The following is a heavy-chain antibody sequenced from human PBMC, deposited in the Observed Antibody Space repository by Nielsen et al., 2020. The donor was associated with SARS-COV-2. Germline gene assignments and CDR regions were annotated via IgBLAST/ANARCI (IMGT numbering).Heavy chain of an antibody. CDR1: GFTFSDYY. CDR2: ISSSGSTI. V-gene: IGHV3-11*01. CDR3: AKDREVGDGYWEFDY. J-gene: IGHJ4*02. D-gene: IGHD5-24*01. Sequence: GESLKISCAASGFTFSDYYMSWIRQAPGKGLEWVSYISSSGSTIYYADSVKGRFTISRDNAKNSLYLQMNSLRADDTAVYLCAKDREVGDGYWEFDYWGQGTLVTVSS.